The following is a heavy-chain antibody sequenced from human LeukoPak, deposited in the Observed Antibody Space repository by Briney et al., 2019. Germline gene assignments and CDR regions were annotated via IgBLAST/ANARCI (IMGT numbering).Heavy chain of an antibody. CDR3: AGGRDDYAYDAFDI. J-gene: IGHJ3*02. V-gene: IGHV3-30*19. CDR1: GFTFSSYG. Sequence: PGGSLRLSCAASGFTFSSYGMHWVRQAPGKGLEWVAVISYDGSNKYYADSVKGRFTISRDNSKNTLYLQMYSLRAEDTAVYYCAGGRDDYAYDAFDIWGQGTMVTVSS. CDR2: ISYDGSNK. D-gene: IGHD3-16*01.